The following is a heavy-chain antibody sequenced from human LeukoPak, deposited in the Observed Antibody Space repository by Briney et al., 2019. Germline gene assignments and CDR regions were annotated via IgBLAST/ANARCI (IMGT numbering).Heavy chain of an antibody. V-gene: IGHV1-46*01. CDR2: INPGGGGT. CDR1: GYTFTSYD. Sequence: GASVKVSCKASGYTFTSYDMHWVRQAPGQGLEWMGIINPGGGGTSYAQKFQGRVTMTSDTSTSTLYMELSSLTSEDTAVYYCARDRLAASWYAFDYWGQGTLVTVSS. D-gene: IGHD6-13*01. J-gene: IGHJ4*02. CDR3: ARDRLAASWYAFDY.